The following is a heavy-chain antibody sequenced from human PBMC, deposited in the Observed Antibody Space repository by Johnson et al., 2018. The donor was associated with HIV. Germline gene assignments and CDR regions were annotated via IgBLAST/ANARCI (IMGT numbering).Heavy chain of an antibody. CDR1: GFTFSTYG. Sequence: QVQLVESGGGVVQPGRTLRLSCAASGFTFSTYGMHWVRQAPGKGLEWVAVMWYDGSNKYYADSVKGRFTISRDNSKNKLYLQMNSLRAEDTAVDYCAKDQWSSSWTNDAFDIWGQGTMVTVSS. V-gene: IGHV3-33*06. D-gene: IGHD6-13*01. CDR3: AKDQWSSSWTNDAFDI. J-gene: IGHJ3*02. CDR2: MWYDGSNK.